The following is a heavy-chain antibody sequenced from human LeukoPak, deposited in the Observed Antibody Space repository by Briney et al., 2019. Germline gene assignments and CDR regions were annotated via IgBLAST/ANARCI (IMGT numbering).Heavy chain of an antibody. D-gene: IGHD3-22*01. Sequence: SETLSLTCTVSGGSISSSSYYWGWIRQPPGKGLEWIGSIYYSGSTYYNPSLKGRVTISVDTSKNQFSLKLSSVTAADTAVYYCARDHNSSGYDDAFDIWGQGTMVTVSS. V-gene: IGHV4-39*07. CDR3: ARDHNSSGYDDAFDI. CDR1: GGSISSSSYY. CDR2: IYYSGST. J-gene: IGHJ3*02.